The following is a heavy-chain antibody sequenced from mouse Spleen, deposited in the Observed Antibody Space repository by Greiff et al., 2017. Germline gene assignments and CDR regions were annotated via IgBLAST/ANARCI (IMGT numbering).Heavy chain of an antibody. V-gene: IGHV7-1*01. CDR1: GFTFSDFY. D-gene: IGHD3-3*01. Sequence: EVQVVESGGGLVQSGRSLRLSCATSGFTFSDFYMEWVRQAPGKGLEWIAASRNKANDYTTEYSASVKGRFIVSRDTSQSILYLQMNALRAEDTAIYYCARDAEGGRGRFAYWGQGTLVTVSA. CDR2: SRNKANDYTT. CDR3: ARDAEGGRGRFAY. J-gene: IGHJ3*01.